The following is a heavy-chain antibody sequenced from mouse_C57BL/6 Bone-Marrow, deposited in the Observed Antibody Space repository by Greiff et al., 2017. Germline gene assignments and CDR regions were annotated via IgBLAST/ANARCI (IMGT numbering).Heavy chain of an antibody. J-gene: IGHJ4*01. CDR2: INPYNGDT. D-gene: IGHD1-1*01. V-gene: IGHV1-20*01. Sequence: VQLQQSGPELVKPGDSVKISCKASGYSFTGYFMHWVMQSHGKGLEWIGRINPYNGDTFYNQKFKGKATLTVDKSSSTAHMELRSLTSEDSAVYYCAREGITTVVEGVYAMDYWGQGTSVTVSS. CDR1: GYSFTGYF. CDR3: AREGITTVVEGVYAMDY.